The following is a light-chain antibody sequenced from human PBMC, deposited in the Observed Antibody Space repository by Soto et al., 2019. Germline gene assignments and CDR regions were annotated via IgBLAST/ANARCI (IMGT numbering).Light chain of an antibody. V-gene: IGKV3-20*01. CDR3: QQYGSSIKT. J-gene: IGKJ1*01. Sequence: TVLTQFPGTLSLSPGERATLSCRASQSVSSNYLAWYQQRPGQPPNLLIFGASNRAPGIPDRFSGSGSGTDFTLTISRLEPEDFAVYYCQQYGSSIKTFGQGTKVDIK. CDR1: QSVSSNY. CDR2: GAS.